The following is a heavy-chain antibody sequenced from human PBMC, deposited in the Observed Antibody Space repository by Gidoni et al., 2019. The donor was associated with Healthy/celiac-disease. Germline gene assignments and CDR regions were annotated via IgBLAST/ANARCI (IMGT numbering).Heavy chain of an antibody. CDR3: ARGVVPAAQTSYYYYYYMDV. J-gene: IGHJ6*03. CDR2: IIPIFGTA. CDR1: GGTFSSYA. V-gene: IGHV1-69*01. Sequence: QVQLVQSGAEVKKPGSSVKVSCKASGGTFSSYAISWVRQAPGQGLEWMGGIIPIFGTANYAQKFQGRVTITADESTSTAYMELSSLRSEDTAVYYCARGVVPAAQTSYYYYYYMDVWGKGTTVTVSS. D-gene: IGHD2-2*01.